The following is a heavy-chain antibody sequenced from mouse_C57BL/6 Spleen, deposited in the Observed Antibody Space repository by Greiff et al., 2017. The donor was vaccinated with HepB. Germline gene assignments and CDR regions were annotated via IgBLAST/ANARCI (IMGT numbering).Heavy chain of an antibody. Sequence: QVQLKESGPELVKPGASVKISCKASGYAFSSSWMNWVKQRPGKGLEWIGRIYPGDGDTNYNGKFKGKATLTADKSSSTAYMQLSSLTSEDSAVYFCAKGGYDYDAWFAYWGQGTLVTVSA. D-gene: IGHD2-4*01. V-gene: IGHV1-82*01. CDR3: AKGGYDYDAWFAY. CDR2: IYPGDGDT. J-gene: IGHJ3*01. CDR1: GYAFSSSW.